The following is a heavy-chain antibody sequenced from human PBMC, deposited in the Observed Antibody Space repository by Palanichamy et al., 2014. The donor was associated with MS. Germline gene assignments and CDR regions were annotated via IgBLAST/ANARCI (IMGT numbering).Heavy chain of an antibody. D-gene: IGHD3-3*02. CDR3: VRDISMGAYDS. Sequence: EVQLVESGGALVQPGGSLRLSCAASGFPFTTYGMDWVRQAPGKGLEFVSGIRTDEVTTYYGNSVKGRFTISRDNSKNMIYLQMGSLRAEDMATYYCVRDISMGAYDSWGQGTLVTVSS. V-gene: IGHV3-64*01. CDR1: GFPFTTYG. CDR2: IRTDEVTT. J-gene: IGHJ5*01.